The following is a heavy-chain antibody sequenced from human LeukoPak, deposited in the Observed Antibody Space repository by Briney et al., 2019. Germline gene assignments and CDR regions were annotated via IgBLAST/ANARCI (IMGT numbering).Heavy chain of an antibody. J-gene: IGHJ4*02. D-gene: IGHD2-21*02. CDR3: AKWGCSGSDCYPFDY. CDR2: IIGGGGST. CDR1: GFTFSSYG. V-gene: IGHV3-23*01. Sequence: GGTLRLSCAASGFTFSSYGMSWVRQAPGKGLEWVSGIIGGGGSTYYADSVKGRFTISGDNSKNTLYLQMNSLRAEDTAVYYCAKWGCSGSDCYPFDYWGQGTLVTVSS.